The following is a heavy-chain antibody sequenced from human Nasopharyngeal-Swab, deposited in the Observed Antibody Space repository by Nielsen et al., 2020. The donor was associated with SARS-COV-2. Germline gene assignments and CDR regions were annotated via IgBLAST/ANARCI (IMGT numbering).Heavy chain of an antibody. V-gene: IGHV1-46*01. CDR1: GYTFTSYY. J-gene: IGHJ6*02. CDR3: ARVLPFRITGTSGMDV. CDR2: INPTDGST. D-gene: IGHD1-7*01. Sequence: ASVKVSCKASGYTFTSYYLHWVRQAPGQGLEGTGIINPTDGSTSYAQKFEGRVTMTRVTSTSTVYMELNSLRSEDTAVYYCARVLPFRITGTSGMDVWGQGTTVTVSS.